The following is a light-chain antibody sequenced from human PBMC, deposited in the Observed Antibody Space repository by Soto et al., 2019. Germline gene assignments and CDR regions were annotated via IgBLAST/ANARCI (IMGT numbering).Light chain of an antibody. CDR2: EAS. V-gene: IGKV1-9*01. Sequence: DIPLTQSPSLLSASIGDRVTITCRASHDISTFLAWYQQKPGKAPKLLIYEASTLQSGVPSRFSGSGSGTEFTLTISGLLPEDFAAYHCQQLYTLPFTFGQGTRLEI. CDR1: HDISTF. J-gene: IGKJ5*01. CDR3: QQLYTLPFT.